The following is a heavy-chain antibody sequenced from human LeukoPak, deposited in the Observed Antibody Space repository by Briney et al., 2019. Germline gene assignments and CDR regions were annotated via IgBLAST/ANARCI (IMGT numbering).Heavy chain of an antibody. CDR1: GFTFSGYA. CDR2: ISGSGDST. D-gene: IGHD3-10*01. CDR3: VKVGGSGSSRYLMWVP. J-gene: IGHJ5*02. Sequence: GGSLRLSCAAAGFTFSGYAMSCVRQAPGKGLEWVSIISGSGDSTYYADSVKGRFTISRDNSKNTLFLQMNSLRAEDTAVYYCVKVGGSGSSRYLMWVPWGQGTLVTVSS. V-gene: IGHV3-23*01.